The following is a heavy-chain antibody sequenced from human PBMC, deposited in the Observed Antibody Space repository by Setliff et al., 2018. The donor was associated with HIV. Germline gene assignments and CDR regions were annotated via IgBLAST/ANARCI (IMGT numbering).Heavy chain of an antibody. Sequence: SETLSLTCTVSGGPITSGGHYWSWIRQHPGKGLEWIGYIYYTGSTYYNPSLKSRVTISVDTSKNQFSLNLSSVTAADTALYYCARTRVWADAGRYFDSWGQGTLVTVSS. CDR3: ARTRVWADAGRYFDS. J-gene: IGHJ4*02. CDR2: IYYTGST. V-gene: IGHV4-31*03. D-gene: IGHD6-6*01. CDR1: GGPITSGGHY.